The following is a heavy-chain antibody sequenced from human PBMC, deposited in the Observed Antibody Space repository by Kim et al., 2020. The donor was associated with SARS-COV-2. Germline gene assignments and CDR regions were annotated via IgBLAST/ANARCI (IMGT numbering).Heavy chain of an antibody. V-gene: IGHV1-18*01. D-gene: IGHD3-16*01. CDR3: ARKPYYLVSGIDY. J-gene: IGHJ4*02. Sequence: NYAETLQDRVGLTPDTATSTAYMELRSLKYDDTAVYYCARKPYYLVSGIDYWGQGTLVTVSS.